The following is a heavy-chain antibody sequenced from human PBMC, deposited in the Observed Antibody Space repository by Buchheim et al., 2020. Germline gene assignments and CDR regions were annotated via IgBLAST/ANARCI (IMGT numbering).Heavy chain of an antibody. CDR1: GFTFSSYE. CDR2: ISSSGSST. J-gene: IGHJ4*02. CDR3: AGSTTYDYFLNS. V-gene: IGHV3-48*03. Sequence: EVQLVESGGGLAQPGGSLRLSCAASGFTFSSYEMNWVRQAPGKGLEWVSYISSSGSSTNHADSVKGRFTIARDNAKNSLYLQMNSLRAKDTAVYYCAGSTTYDYFLNSWGQGTL. D-gene: IGHD3-16*01.